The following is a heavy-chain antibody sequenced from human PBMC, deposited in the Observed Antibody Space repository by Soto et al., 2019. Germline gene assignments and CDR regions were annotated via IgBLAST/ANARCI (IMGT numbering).Heavy chain of an antibody. D-gene: IGHD5-12*01. CDR1: GGTFSSYA. J-gene: IGHJ6*02. CDR3: ARGGIVATIKYGMDV. V-gene: IGHV1-69*13. CDR2: IIPIFGTA. Sequence: SVKVSCKASGGTFSSYAISWVRQAPGQGLEWMGGIIPIFGTANYAQEFQGRVTITADESTSTAYMELSSLRSEDTAVYYCARGGIVATIKYGMDVWGQGTTVTVSS.